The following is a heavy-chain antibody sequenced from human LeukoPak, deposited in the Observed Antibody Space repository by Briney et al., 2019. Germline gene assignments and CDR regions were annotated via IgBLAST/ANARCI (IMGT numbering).Heavy chain of an antibody. D-gene: IGHD2-8*01. CDR3: ARNNAMDV. J-gene: IGHJ6*02. CDR1: GFALSSHW. V-gene: IGHV3-7*03. Sequence: AEGSLRLSCAASGFALSSHWMTWVRQVPGRGPEWVANVNRDGSETYYLDSVKGRFTISKDNAKNSLYLQMNSLRAEDTALYHCARNNAMDVWGQGTTVIVSS. CDR2: VNRDGSET.